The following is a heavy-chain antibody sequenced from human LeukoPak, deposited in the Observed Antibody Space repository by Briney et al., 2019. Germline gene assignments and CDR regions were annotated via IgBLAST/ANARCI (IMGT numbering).Heavy chain of an antibody. Sequence: GGSLRLSCAASGFTFSNYWMSWVRQAPGKGLEWVANIKHDGSEKFYVDSVKGRFTISRDNAKNSLYLQLNSLRDEDTAVYYCARITGIAAAGDYWGQGTLVTVSS. J-gene: IGHJ4*02. CDR1: GFTFSNYW. CDR3: ARITGIAAAGDY. V-gene: IGHV3-7*04. D-gene: IGHD6-25*01. CDR2: IKHDGSEK.